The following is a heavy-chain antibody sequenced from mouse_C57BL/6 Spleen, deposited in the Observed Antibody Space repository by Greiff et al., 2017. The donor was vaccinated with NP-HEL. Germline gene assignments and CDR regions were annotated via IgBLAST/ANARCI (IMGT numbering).Heavy chain of an antibody. J-gene: IGHJ3*01. V-gene: IGHV1-52*01. D-gene: IGHD2-3*01. Sequence: QVQLQQPGAELVRPGSSVKLSCKASGYTFTSYWMHWVKQRPIQGLEWIGNIDPSDSETHYNQKFKDKATLTVDKSSSTAYMQLSSLTSEDSAVYYCARLGYDGYPWFAYWGQGTLVTVSA. CDR1: GYTFTSYW. CDR3: ARLGYDGYPWFAY. CDR2: IDPSDSET.